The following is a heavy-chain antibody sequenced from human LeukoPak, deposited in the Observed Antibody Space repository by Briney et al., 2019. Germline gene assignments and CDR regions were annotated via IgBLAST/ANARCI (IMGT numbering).Heavy chain of an antibody. D-gene: IGHD3-22*01. V-gene: IGHV4-38-2*02. CDR3: ARARNYYDSSGYDDY. CDR2: IYHSGST. J-gene: IGHJ4*02. Sequence: IYHSGSTYYNPSLKSRVTISVDTSKNQFSLKLSSVTAADMAVYYCARARNYYDSSGYDDYWGQGTLVTVSS.